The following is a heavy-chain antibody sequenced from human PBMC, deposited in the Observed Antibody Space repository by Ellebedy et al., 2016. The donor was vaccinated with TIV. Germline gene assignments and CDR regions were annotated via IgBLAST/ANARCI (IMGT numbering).Heavy chain of an antibody. J-gene: IGHJ3*02. V-gene: IGHV3-48*02. CDR1: GFTFSSYS. CDR2: ISSSSSTM. CDR3: ARVGVLERGGAFDI. Sequence: PGGSLRPSCAASGFTFSSYSLNWVRQAPGKGLEWVSYISSSSSTMYYADSVKGRFTISRDNAKSSLFLQMNRLRDEDTAVYYCARVGVLERGGAFDIWGEGTMVTVSS. D-gene: IGHD1-1*01.